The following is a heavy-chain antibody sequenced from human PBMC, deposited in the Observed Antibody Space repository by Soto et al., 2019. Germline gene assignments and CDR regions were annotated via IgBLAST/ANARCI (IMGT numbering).Heavy chain of an antibody. V-gene: IGHV4-61*01. Sequence: PSETLSLTCTVSGGSVSSGSFYWGWIRQPPGKGLEWIGYIYYSGSTNYNPSLKSRVTISVDTSKNQFSLKLTSVTAADTAVYYCAREGGNAYGDYSGWFDPWGRGTLVTVSS. CDR3: AREGGNAYGDYSGWFDP. D-gene: IGHD4-17*01. J-gene: IGHJ5*02. CDR2: IYYSGST. CDR1: GGSVSSGSFY.